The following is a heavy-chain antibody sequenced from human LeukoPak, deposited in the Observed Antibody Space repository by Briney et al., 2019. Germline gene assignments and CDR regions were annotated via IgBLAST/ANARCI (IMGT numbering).Heavy chain of an antibody. D-gene: IGHD3-22*01. CDR3: AKELGMDSSGYYYGYYYYGMDV. Sequence: GGSLRLSCAASGFTFSSYAMSWVRQAPGKGLEWASAISGSGGSTYYADSVKGRFTISRDNSKNTLYLQMNSLRAEDTAVYYCAKELGMDSSGYYYGYYYYGMDVWGQGTTVTVSS. CDR1: GFTFSSYA. V-gene: IGHV3-23*01. CDR2: ISGSGGST. J-gene: IGHJ6*02.